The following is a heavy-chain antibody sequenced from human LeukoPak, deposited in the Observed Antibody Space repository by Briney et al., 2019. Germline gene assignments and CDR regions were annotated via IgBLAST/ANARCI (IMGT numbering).Heavy chain of an antibody. CDR1: GGSISSGGYD. V-gene: IGHV4-31*03. D-gene: IGHD3-10*01. CDR2: IYYSGSI. Sequence: SETLSLTCTVSGGSISSGGYDWSWVRQHPGKGLEWFGYIYYSGSIYYNPSVTSRVTISVDTSKNLFSLKLPEVTAADTAVHYCATQGGGYYGSGSYSFDYWGQGTLVTVSS. CDR3: ATQGGGYYGSGSYSFDY. J-gene: IGHJ4*02.